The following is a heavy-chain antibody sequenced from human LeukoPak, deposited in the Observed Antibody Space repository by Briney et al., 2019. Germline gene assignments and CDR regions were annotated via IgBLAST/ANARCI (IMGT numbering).Heavy chain of an antibody. CDR3: ARTRYGGNPGRAGYFDY. V-gene: IGHV3-7*01. CDR2: IKQDGSEK. Sequence: GGSLRLSCAVSGLTFSTYWMTWVRQAPGKGLEWVANIKQDGSEKHYVDSVKGRFTISRDNAKNSVYLQMNSLRAEDTAVYYCARTRYGGNPGRAGYFDYWGQGTLVTVSS. J-gene: IGHJ4*02. D-gene: IGHD4-23*01. CDR1: GLTFSTYW.